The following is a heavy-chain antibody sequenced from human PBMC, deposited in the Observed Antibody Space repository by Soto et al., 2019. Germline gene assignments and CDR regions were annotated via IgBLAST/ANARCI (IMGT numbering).Heavy chain of an antibody. CDR2: ISYDGINK. Sequence: GGSLRLSCAASGFTFSSYAMHWVRQAPGKGLEWVAVISYDGINKYYADSVKGRFTISRDNSKNTLYLQMNSLKTEDTAVYYCTKYSGTSSAPAALGQGTLVTVSS. D-gene: IGHD1-26*01. V-gene: IGHV3-30-3*01. CDR1: GFTFSSYA. CDR3: TKYSGTSSAPAA. J-gene: IGHJ5*02.